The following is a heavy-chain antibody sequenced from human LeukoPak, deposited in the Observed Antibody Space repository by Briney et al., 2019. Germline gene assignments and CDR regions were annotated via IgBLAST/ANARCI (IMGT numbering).Heavy chain of an antibody. CDR2: LYHGGST. D-gene: IGHD4-17*01. Sequence: GGSLRLSCAASGFTCSTNDMSWVRQAPGKGLEWVSVLYHGGSTYYADSVKGRFTISRDNYNNTLYLQMNHLRVKDTAVYYCASDPPVDYGLGIWVQETLVTVSS. CDR1: GFTCSTND. CDR3: ASDPPVDYGLGI. V-gene: IGHV3-53*01. J-gene: IGHJ4*01.